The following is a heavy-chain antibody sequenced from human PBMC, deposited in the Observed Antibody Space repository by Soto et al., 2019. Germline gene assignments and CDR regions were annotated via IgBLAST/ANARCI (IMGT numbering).Heavy chain of an antibody. J-gene: IGHJ6*02. CDR2: SIPIFGTA. CDR3: ARVRNHGIVLVPPHYYYGMDV. D-gene: IGHD2-2*01. Sequence: QVQLVQSGAEVKKPGSSVKVSCKASGGTFSSYAISWVRQAPGQGLEWMGGSIPIFGTANYAQKFQGRVTITADESTSTAYMELSSLRSEDTAVYYCARVRNHGIVLVPPHYYYGMDVWGQGTTVTVSS. V-gene: IGHV1-69*12. CDR1: GGTFSSYA.